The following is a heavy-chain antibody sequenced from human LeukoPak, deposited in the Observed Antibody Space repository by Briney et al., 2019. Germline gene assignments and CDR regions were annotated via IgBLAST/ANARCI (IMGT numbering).Heavy chain of an antibody. CDR2: ISYDGSNK. V-gene: IGHV3-30*18. CDR3: ANENYYGSGSYPDY. Sequence: GGSLRLSCAASGFTFSSYGMHWVRQAPGKGLEWVAVISYDGSNKYYADSVKGRFTISRDNSKNTLYLQMNSLRAEDTAVYYCANENYYGSGSYPDYWGQGTLVTVSS. D-gene: IGHD3-10*01. CDR1: GFTFSSYG. J-gene: IGHJ4*02.